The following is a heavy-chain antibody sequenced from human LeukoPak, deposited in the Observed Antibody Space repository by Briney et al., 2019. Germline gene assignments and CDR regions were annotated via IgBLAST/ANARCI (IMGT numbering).Heavy chain of an antibody. D-gene: IGHD6-19*01. J-gene: IGHJ4*02. CDR1: GFTFSSYG. V-gene: IGHV3-33*01. CDR3: ARTRGSGWSVMDY. CDR2: IWYDGSYK. Sequence: GGSLRISCAVSGFTFSSYGMHWVRQAPGKGLEWVAVIWYDGSYKYYADSVKGRFTISRDNSKNTLYLQMDSLRVDDTAMYYCARTRGSGWSVMDYWGQGTLVTVSS.